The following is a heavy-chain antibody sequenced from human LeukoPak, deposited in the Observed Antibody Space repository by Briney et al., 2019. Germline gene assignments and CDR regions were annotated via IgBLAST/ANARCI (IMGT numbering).Heavy chain of an antibody. V-gene: IGHV4-61*02. J-gene: IGHJ6*03. Sequence: SETLSLTCTVSGGSISSGGYYWSWIRQPAGKGLEWIGRIYTSGSTNYNPSLKSRVTISVDTSKNQFSLKLSSVTAADTAVYYCARVQLDEDYYYYMDVWGKGTTVTVSS. CDR1: GGSISSGGYY. D-gene: IGHD1-1*01. CDR2: IYTSGST. CDR3: ARVQLDEDYYYYMDV.